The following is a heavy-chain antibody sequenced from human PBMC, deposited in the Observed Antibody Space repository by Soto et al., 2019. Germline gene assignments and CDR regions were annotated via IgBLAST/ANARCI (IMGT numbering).Heavy chain of an antibody. CDR2: IYYSGST. Sequence: SETLSLTCTVSGGSISSYYWSWIRQPPGKGLEWIAYIYYSGSTNYNPSLKSRVTISVDTSKNQFSLKLSSVTAADTAVYYCAREVGATGFDYWGQGTLVTVS. J-gene: IGHJ4*02. V-gene: IGHV4-59*01. CDR1: GGSISSYY. D-gene: IGHD1-26*01. CDR3: AREVGATGFDY.